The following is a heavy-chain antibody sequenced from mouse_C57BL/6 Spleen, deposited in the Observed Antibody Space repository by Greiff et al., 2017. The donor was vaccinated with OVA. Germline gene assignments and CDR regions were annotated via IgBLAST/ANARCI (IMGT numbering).Heavy chain of an antibody. CDR2: ISYDGSN. J-gene: IGHJ1*03. CDR3: AREGDYDGYWYFDV. Sequence: ESGPGLVKPSQSLSLTCSVTGYSITSGYYWNWIRQFPGNKLEWMGYISYDGSNNYNPSLKNRISITRDTSKNQFFLKLNSVTTEDTATYYCAREGDYDGYWYFDVWGTGTTVTVSS. V-gene: IGHV3-6*01. D-gene: IGHD2-4*01. CDR1: GYSITSGYY.